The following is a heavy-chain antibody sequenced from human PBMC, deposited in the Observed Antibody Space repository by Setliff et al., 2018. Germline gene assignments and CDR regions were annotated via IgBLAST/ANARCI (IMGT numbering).Heavy chain of an antibody. J-gene: IGHJ4*02. CDR3: ARRVGSVGIQLPDY. CDR2: ISAYNGNT. Sequence: ASVKVSCKDSGYTFSTYGISWVRQAPGQGLEWMGWISAYNGNTNYAQRFQGRVTMTTDTSTSTAYMELRSLRSEDTAVYYCARRVGSVGIQLPDYWGQGTLVTVPQ. V-gene: IGHV1-18*01. D-gene: IGHD5-18*01. CDR1: GYTFSTYG.